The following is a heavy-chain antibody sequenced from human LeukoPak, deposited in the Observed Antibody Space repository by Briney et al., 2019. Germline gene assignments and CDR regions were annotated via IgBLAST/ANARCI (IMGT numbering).Heavy chain of an antibody. CDR1: GFIFSNSA. J-gene: IGHJ4*02. V-gene: IGHV3-30*03. D-gene: IGHD6-13*01. CDR3: ARDRTGIAAAGFDD. Sequence: GGSLRLSCAASGFIFSNSAMHWVRQAPGKGLEWVAVISYDGSNKYYADSVKGRFTISRDNSKNMLYLQLNSLRAEDTAVYYCARDRTGIAAAGFDDWGQGTLVTVSS. CDR2: ISYDGSNK.